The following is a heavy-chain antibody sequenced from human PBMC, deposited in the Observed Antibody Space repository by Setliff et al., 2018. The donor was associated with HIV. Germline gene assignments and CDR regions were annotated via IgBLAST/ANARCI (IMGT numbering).Heavy chain of an antibody. Sequence: TLSLTCTVSGGSISSGSYYWSWIRQPAGKGLEWIGRIYTSGSTNYNPSLKSRVTTPVDTSKNQFSLKLSSVTAADTAVYYCARGIYSYGYLFDYWGQGTLVTVSS. V-gene: IGHV4-61*02. CDR1: GGSISSGSYY. D-gene: IGHD5-18*01. CDR2: IYTSGST. CDR3: ARGIYSYGYLFDY. J-gene: IGHJ4*02.